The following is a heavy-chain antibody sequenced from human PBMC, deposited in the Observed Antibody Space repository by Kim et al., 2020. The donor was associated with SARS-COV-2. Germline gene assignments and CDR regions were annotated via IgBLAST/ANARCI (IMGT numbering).Heavy chain of an antibody. CDR1: GGSIDSYY. J-gene: IGHJ4*02. CDR2: IYNDGST. Sequence: SETLSLTCTVSGGSIDSYYWSWIRQPPGKGLEWIGYIYNDGSTNYNTSLKSRVTISVHTSRKQVSLKLTSVTAADTAIYYCARSLYDFWSAPSDYWGQG. V-gene: IGHV4-59*08. D-gene: IGHD3-3*01. CDR3: ARSLYDFWSAPSDY.